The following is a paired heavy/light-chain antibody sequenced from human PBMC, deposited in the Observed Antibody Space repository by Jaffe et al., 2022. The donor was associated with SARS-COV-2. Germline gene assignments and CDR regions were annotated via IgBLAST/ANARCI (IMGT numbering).Heavy chain of an antibody. D-gene: IGHD6-19*01. CDR2: IYYSGTT. Sequence: QVHLQESGPGLVKPSETLSLTCSVSGGSISTYYWSWIRQPPGKPLEWIGYIYYSGTTNYNPSLKSRVTISLDTSRNQFSLKLTSVTAADTAVYYCARGVAGTADYWGQGTLVTVSS. CDR1: GGSISTYY. V-gene: IGHV4-59*01. J-gene: IGHJ4*02. CDR3: ARGVAGTADY.
Light chain of an antibody. V-gene: IGKV3-15*01. CDR1: QSISSS. Sequence: EIVMTQSPATLSVSPGERATLSCRASQSISSSLAWYLQKPGQAPRLLIYGASTRASGIPARFSGRGSGTEFTLTINSLQSEDFAVYYCQQYDNWPRTFGQGTKVEIK. CDR2: GAS. CDR3: QQYDNWPRT. J-gene: IGKJ1*01.